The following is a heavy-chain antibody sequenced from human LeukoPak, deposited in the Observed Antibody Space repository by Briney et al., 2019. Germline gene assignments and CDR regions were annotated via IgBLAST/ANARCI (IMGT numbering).Heavy chain of an antibody. V-gene: IGHV3-48*01. CDR1: GFTFSSYS. CDR2: ISSGGSTV. J-gene: IGHJ4*02. Sequence: GGSLRLSSTASGFTFSSYSMNWVRQAPGQGLEWISYISSGGSTVYYADSVKGRFTVSRDNAENALFLQMNSPRVEDTAVYYCARDMRGGFSSGGADCWGQGALVTVSS. CDR3: ARDMRGGFSSGGADC. D-gene: IGHD3-10*01.